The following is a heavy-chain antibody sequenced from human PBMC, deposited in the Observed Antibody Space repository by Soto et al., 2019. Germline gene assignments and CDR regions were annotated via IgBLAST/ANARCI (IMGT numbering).Heavy chain of an antibody. CDR3: ARRARPDFYYMDV. Sequence: EVQVAESGGSLAQPGGSLRLSCVASGFTLSGYTMDWVRQAPGKGLEYVSGISSNGVGTYYANSVQGRFTISRDNSKNTVYLQMGSLRPEDMAVYYCARRARPDFYYMDVWGKGTTVTVSS. CDR2: ISSNGVGT. V-gene: IGHV3-64*01. D-gene: IGHD6-6*01. CDR1: GFTLSGYT. J-gene: IGHJ6*03.